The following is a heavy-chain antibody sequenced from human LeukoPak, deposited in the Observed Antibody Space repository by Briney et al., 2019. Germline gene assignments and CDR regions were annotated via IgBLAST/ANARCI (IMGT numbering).Heavy chain of an antibody. CDR1: GFTFSSYS. V-gene: IGHV3-21*04. CDR3: ARRAGAYSHPYDY. Sequence: GGSLRLSCAASGFTFSSYSMNWVRQAPGKGLEWVSSISTSSSYINYADSVKGRFTISRDNAKNSLYLQMNSLRAEDTAVYYCARRAGAYSHPYDYWGQGTLVTVSS. J-gene: IGHJ4*02. D-gene: IGHD4/OR15-4a*01. CDR2: ISTSSSYI.